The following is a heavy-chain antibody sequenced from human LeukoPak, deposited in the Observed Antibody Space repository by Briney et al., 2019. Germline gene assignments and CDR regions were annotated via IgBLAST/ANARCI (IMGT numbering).Heavy chain of an antibody. CDR3: AREAPGDYGMDV. V-gene: IGHV4-31*03. Sequence: SETLSLTCTVSGGSISSGGYYWSWIRQHPGKGLEWIGYTYYSGSTYYNPSLKSRVTISVDTSKNQFSLKLSSVTAADTAVFYCAREAPGDYGMDVWGHGTTVTVSS. CDR1: GGSISSGGYY. CDR2: TYYSGST. J-gene: IGHJ6*02. D-gene: IGHD3-10*01.